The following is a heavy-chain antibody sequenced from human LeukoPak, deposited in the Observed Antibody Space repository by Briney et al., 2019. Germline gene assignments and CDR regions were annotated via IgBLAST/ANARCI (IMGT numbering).Heavy chain of an antibody. CDR1: GFSFSSHS. Sequence: GGSLRLSCAASGFSFSSHSMSWVRQAPGKGLEWISYITGSSSPTCYADSVKGRFTISRDNAKNSVYLEMNNVRVEDTAVYYCARDGGQTGFDFGYWGQGTLVTVSS. V-gene: IGHV3-48*01. CDR2: ITGSSSPT. J-gene: IGHJ4*02. CDR3: ARDGGQTGFDFGY. D-gene: IGHD1-1*01.